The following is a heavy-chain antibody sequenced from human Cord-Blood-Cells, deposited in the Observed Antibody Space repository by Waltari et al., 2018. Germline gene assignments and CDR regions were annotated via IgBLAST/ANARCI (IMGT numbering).Heavy chain of an antibody. Sequence: QLQLQESGPGLVKPSETLSLTCTVSGGSISSSSYYWGWIRQPPGKGLEWIGSIYYSGSTYYNPSLKSRVTISVDTSKNQFSLKLSSVTAGDTAVYYCATVSGYSYGYWYFDLWGRGTLVTVSS. J-gene: IGHJ2*01. CDR1: GGSISSSSYY. V-gene: IGHV4-39*01. CDR3: ATVSGYSYGYWYFDL. CDR2: IYYSGST. D-gene: IGHD5-18*01.